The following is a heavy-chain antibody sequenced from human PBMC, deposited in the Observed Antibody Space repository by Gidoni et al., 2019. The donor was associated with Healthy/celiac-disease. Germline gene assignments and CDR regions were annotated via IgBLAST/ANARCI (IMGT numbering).Heavy chain of an antibody. CDR3: ARHVEQLGGENWYFDL. J-gene: IGHJ2*01. V-gene: IGHV5-51*01. Sequence: EVQLVQSGAEVKKPGESLKISCKGSGYSFPSYWIGWVRQMPGKGLEWMGIIYPGDSDTRYSPSFQGQVTISADKSISTAYLQWSSLKASDTAMYYCARHVEQLGGENWYFDLWGRGTLVTVSS. D-gene: IGHD6-6*01. CDR1: GYSFPSYW. CDR2: IYPGDSDT.